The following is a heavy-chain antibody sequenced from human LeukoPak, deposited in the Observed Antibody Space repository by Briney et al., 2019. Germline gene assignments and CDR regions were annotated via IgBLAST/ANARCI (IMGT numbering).Heavy chain of an antibody. D-gene: IGHD3-22*01. Sequence: SETVSLTCTVSGGSISSSGYYWGWIRQPPGKGLEWIGSIYYSGSTYHNPSLKSRVTISVDTSKNQFSLKLSSVTATDTAVYYCASYYYDSSGYLDYWGQGTLVTVSS. CDR3: ASYYYDSSGYLDY. CDR2: IYYSGST. CDR1: GGSISSSGYY. V-gene: IGHV4-39*01. J-gene: IGHJ4*02.